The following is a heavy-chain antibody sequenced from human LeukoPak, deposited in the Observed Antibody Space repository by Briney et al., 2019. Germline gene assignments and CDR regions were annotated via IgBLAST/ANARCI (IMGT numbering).Heavy chain of an antibody. V-gene: IGHV3-53*01. D-gene: IGHD1-1*01. CDR1: GFTVSSNY. Sequence: GGSLRLSCAASGFTVSSNYMSWVRQAPGKGLEWVSSIYSGGSTYYADSVKGRFTISRDSSKNTLYLQMSSLRAEDTAVYYCARGHNWNDRGAFDIWGQGTVVTVSS. CDR3: ARGHNWNDRGAFDI. J-gene: IGHJ3*02. CDR2: IYSGGST.